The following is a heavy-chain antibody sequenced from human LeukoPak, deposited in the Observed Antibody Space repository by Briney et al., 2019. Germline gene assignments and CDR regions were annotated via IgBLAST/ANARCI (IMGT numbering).Heavy chain of an antibody. CDR1: GFTFSSYE. CDR3: ARTRLGGDHDY. CDR2: IGSSGSTI. Sequence: GGSLRLSCAASGFTFSSYEMNWVRQAPGKGLEWVSYIGSSGSTIYCADSVKGRFTISRDNAKNSLYLQMNSLRAEDTAVYYCARTRLGGDHDYWGQGTLVTVSS. V-gene: IGHV3-48*03. J-gene: IGHJ4*02. D-gene: IGHD2-21*02.